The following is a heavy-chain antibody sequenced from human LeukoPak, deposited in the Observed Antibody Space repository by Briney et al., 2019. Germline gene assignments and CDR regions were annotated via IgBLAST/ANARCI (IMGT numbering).Heavy chain of an antibody. D-gene: IGHD3-22*01. CDR3: ARGVSEYYYDSSGYYTGSYDP. J-gene: IGHJ5*02. Sequence: GGSLTHSFLSTGFTHRHYRMHGVRQARAKGRVWVSRSSIDWCSTSYADSVKGRFTVSRDNAKNRLYLQMNSLRAEDTAVYYCARGVSEYYYDSSGYYTGSYDPWGQGTLVTVSS. V-gene: IGHV3-74*01. CDR2: SSIDWCST. CDR1: GFTHRHYR.